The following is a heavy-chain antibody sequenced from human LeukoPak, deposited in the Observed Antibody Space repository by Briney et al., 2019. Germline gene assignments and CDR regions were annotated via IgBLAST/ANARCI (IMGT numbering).Heavy chain of an antibody. J-gene: IGHJ4*02. D-gene: IGHD5-12*01. CDR3: ARGVDIVAPFDY. CDR2: IGTAGDT. Sequence: GGSLRLSCAASGFTFSSYDMHWVRQATGKGLEWVSAIGTAGDTYYPGSVKGRFTISRENAKNSLYLQMNSLRAGDTVVYYCARGVDIVAPFDYWGQGTLVTVSS. V-gene: IGHV3-13*01. CDR1: GFTFSSYD.